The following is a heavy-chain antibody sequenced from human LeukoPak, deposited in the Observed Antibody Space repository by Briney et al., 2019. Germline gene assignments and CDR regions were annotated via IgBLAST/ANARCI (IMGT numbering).Heavy chain of an antibody. CDR1: GFPISNYA. CDR3: TKGGTEPYRDNAFDI. V-gene: IGHV3-33*06. J-gene: IGHJ3*02. D-gene: IGHD4-11*01. CDR2: IWHDGSNK. Sequence: GSLRLSCAASGFPISNYAIHWVRPAPGKGLEWVAIIWHDGSNKYYADSVKGRFTISRDNSKNTLYLQMNSLRAEDTAMYYCTKGGTEPYRDNAFDIWGRGTMVTVSS.